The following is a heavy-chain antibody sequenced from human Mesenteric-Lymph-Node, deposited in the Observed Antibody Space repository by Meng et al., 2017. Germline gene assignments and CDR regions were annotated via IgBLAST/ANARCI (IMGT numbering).Heavy chain of an antibody. CDR1: GGSFSGYY. J-gene: IGHJ4*02. Sequence: QVQLQHWGAGLLKPSETLPLTCAVHGGSFSGYYWSWIRQPPGKGLGWIGEINHSGSTNYNPSLKSRVTISVDTSKNQFSLKLSSVTAADTTVYYCARGGGNSWYIDYWGQGTLVTVSS. CDR3: ARGGGNSWYIDY. D-gene: IGHD6-13*01. V-gene: IGHV4-34*01. CDR2: INHSGST.